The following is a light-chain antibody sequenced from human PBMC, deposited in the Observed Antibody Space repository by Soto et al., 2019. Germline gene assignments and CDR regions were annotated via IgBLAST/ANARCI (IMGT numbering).Light chain of an antibody. CDR2: EVS. CDR1: SSDVGGYEY. J-gene: IGLJ1*01. V-gene: IGLV2-14*01. Sequence: QSALTQPASVSGSPGQSITISCTGTSSDVGGYEYVSWCQQHPGKAPKLMIYEVSDRPSGVSSRFSGSKSGNTASLTISGLQAEDEADYYCSSYRRGSTYVFGTGTKLTVL. CDR3: SSYRRGSTYV.